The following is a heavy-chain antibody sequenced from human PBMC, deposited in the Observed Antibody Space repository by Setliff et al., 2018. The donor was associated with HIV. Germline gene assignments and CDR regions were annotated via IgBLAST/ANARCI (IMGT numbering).Heavy chain of an antibody. J-gene: IGHJ4*02. Sequence: PSETLSLTCSVSGGSISNYYWSWIRQPPGEGLEWIAYSHYSGSADYNPSLKSRVTISIDTSKSQLSLKLTSVTAADTAVYYCAREQGRSYYDSSGFDYWGQGIPVTVS. D-gene: IGHD3-22*01. CDR1: GGSISNYY. CDR3: AREQGRSYYDSSGFDY. V-gene: IGHV4-59*01. CDR2: SHYSGSA.